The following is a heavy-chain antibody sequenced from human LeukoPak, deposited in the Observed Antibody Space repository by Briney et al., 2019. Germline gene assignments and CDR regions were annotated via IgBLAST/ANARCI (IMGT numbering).Heavy chain of an antibody. J-gene: IGHJ4*02. CDR2: IKQEGSEK. D-gene: IGHD6-13*01. CDR3: ARDLGSIWYTQYYFDY. CDR1: GFTFSSYW. V-gene: IGHV3-7*01. Sequence: GGSLRLSCAASGFTFSSYWMSWVRQAPGKGLEWVANIKQEGSEKYYVDSVKGRFTISRDNAKNSLYLQMNSLRAEDTAVYYCARDLGSIWYTQYYFDYWGQGTLVTVSS.